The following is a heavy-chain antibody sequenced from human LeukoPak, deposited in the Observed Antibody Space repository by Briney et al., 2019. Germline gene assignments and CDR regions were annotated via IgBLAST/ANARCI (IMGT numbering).Heavy chain of an antibody. J-gene: IGHJ5*02. CDR1: GYTFTGYY. CDR2: INPNSGGT. CDR3: ASISSTSSFNWFDP. D-gene: IGHD2-2*01. V-gene: IGHV1-2*02. Sequence: ASVKVSCKASGYTFTGYYMHWVRQAPGQGLEWMGWINPNSGGTNYAQKFQGRVTITRDKSISTAYMELSRLRSDDTAVYYCASISSTSSFNWFDPWGQGTLVTVSS.